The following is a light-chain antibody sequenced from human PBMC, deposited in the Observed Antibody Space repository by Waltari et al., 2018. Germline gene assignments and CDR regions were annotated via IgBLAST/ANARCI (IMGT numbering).Light chain of an antibody. CDR3: YSYAGGYTFV. J-gene: IGLJ2*01. CDR1: SGNVGGYDY. CDR2: DVT. Sequence: QSALTQPRSVSGSPGQSVTISCTGTSGNVGGYDYVSWYQQHPGKAPTLMIYDVTKRPPGVPDRFYGSKSGNTAFLTISGLQAEDEADYHCYSYAGGYTFVFGPGTKLAVL. V-gene: IGLV2-11*02.